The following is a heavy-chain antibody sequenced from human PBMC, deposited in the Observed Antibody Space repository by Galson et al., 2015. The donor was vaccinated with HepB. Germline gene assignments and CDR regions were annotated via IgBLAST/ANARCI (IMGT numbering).Heavy chain of an antibody. V-gene: IGHV3-30*18. J-gene: IGHJ2*01. CDR1: GFNFTTYA. CDR2: ISYSGRKN. CDR3: VKEALYCATSSCNWWRDWYVDV. D-gene: IGHD2-2*01. Sequence: SLRLSCAASGFNFTTYAMHWVRQAPGKGLEWVAVISYSGRKNFYAESLKDRLQVSRDNSKRAVYLQLDNVRPDDTAMYFCVKEALYCATSSCNWWRDWYVDVWGRGALVSVSA.